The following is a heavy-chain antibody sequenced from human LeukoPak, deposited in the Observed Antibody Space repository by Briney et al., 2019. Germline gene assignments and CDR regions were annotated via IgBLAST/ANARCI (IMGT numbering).Heavy chain of an antibody. CDR1: GFTFSSYW. V-gene: IGHV3-7*01. J-gene: IGHJ3*02. CDR3: ARLSDCLEWLYILGAFDI. Sequence: GGSLRLSCAASGFTFSSYWMSWVRQAPGKGLEWVANIKQDGSEKYYVDSVKGRFTISRDNAKNSLYLQMNSLRAEDTAVYYCARLSDCLEWLYILGAFDIWGQGTMVTVSS. D-gene: IGHD3-3*01. CDR2: IKQDGSEK.